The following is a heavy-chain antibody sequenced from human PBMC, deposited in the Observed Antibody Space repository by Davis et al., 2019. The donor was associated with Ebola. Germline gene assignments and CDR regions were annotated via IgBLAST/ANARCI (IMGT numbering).Heavy chain of an antibody. D-gene: IGHD3-10*01. CDR2: INHSGST. J-gene: IGHJ4*02. V-gene: IGHV4-34*01. CDR1: GGSFSGYY. Sequence: GSLRLSCAVYGGSFSGYYWSWIRQPPGKGLEWIGEINHSGSTNYNPSLKSRVTISVDTSKNQFSLKLSSVTAADTAVYYCARRPARITMVRGVIRKAPYYFDYWGQGTLVTVSS. CDR3: ARRPARITMVRGVIRKAPYYFDY.